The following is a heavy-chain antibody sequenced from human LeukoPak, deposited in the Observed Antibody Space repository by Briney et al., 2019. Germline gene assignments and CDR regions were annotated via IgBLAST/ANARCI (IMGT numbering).Heavy chain of an antibody. CDR2: INPYSGGT. D-gene: IGHD6-6*01. CDR3: ARDGKYSRSSDWFDP. CDR1: GYIFTTYY. Sequence: GASGKLSCWASGYIFTTYYIHWGRQAPGQGLGWMGWINPYSGGTNYVQKFEARVTKTRDTSLSTGNMKLSRLISDDTAVYYCARDGKYSRSSDWFDPWGQGTLVTVSS. V-gene: IGHV1-2*02. J-gene: IGHJ5*01.